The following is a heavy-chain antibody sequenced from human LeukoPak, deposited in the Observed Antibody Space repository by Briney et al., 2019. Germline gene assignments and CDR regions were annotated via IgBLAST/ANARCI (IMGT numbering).Heavy chain of an antibody. Sequence: SQTLSLTCAVSGGSISSGGYSWRWIRQPPGKGLEWIGYIYHSGSTYYNPSLKSRVTISVDRSKNQSSLKLSSVTAADTAVYYCARDASHDSSGFDYWGQGTLVTVSS. CDR1: GGSISSGGYS. D-gene: IGHD3-22*01. CDR3: ARDASHDSSGFDY. V-gene: IGHV4-30-2*01. CDR2: IYHSGST. J-gene: IGHJ4*02.